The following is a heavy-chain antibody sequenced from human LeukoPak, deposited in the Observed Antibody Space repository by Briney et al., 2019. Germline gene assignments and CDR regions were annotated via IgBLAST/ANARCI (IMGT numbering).Heavy chain of an antibody. CDR3: ASGGRDEKGVIDY. CDR2: ISYDGHNK. CDR1: GFTFSSYA. V-gene: IGHV3-30-3*01. J-gene: IGHJ4*02. Sequence: GRSLRLSCAASGFTFSSYATNWVRQAPGKGLEWVAVISYDGHNKYHADSVKGRFTISRDNSKNTLYLQMNSLRAEDTAVYYCASGGRDEKGVIDYWGQGTLVTVSS. D-gene: IGHD3-16*01.